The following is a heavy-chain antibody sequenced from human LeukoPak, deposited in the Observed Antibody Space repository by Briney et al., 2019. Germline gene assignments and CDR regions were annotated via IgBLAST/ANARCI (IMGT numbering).Heavy chain of an antibody. J-gene: IGHJ4*02. CDR1: GGSITSGTYY. CDR2: MYYSGSP. CDR3: VRSTTVTTWFDY. D-gene: IGHD4-11*01. Sequence: SETLSLTCTVSGGSITSGTYYWGWIRQPPGKGLEWIGNMYYSGSPYHNPSLKSPVTISVDTSKNQFSLKLNSVTASDTAVYYCVRSTTVTTWFDYWGQGTLVTVSS. V-gene: IGHV4-39*01.